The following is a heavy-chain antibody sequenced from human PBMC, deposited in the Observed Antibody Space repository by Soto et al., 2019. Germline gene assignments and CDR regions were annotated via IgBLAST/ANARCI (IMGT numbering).Heavy chain of an antibody. CDR1: GYTFTSFG. CDR2: INAGNGNT. V-gene: IGHV1-3*01. J-gene: IGHJ4*02. Sequence: ASVKVSCKASGYTFTSFGISWVRQAPGQRLEWMGWINAGNGNTKYSQKFQGRVTITRDTSASTAYMELSSLRSEDTAVYYCARDPGYNYGYNWGQGNLVTVSS. D-gene: IGHD5-18*01. CDR3: ARDPGYNYGYN.